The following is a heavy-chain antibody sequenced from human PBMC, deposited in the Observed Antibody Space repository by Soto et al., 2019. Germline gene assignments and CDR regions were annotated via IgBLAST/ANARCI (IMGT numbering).Heavy chain of an antibody. V-gene: IGHV3-9*01. J-gene: IGHJ4*02. CDR1: GFTFDDYA. CDR2: ISWNSGSI. Sequence: HPGGSLRLSCAASGFTFDDYAMHWVRQAPGKGLEWVSGISWNSGSIGYADSVKGRFTISRDNAKNSLYLQMNSLRAEDTALYYCAKVSGPRQYYFDYWGQGTLVTVSS. D-gene: IGHD3-10*01. CDR3: AKVSGPRQYYFDY.